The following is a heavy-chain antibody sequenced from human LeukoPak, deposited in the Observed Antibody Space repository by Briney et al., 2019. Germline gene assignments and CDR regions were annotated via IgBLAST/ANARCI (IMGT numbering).Heavy chain of an antibody. V-gene: IGHV3-23*01. D-gene: IGHD2-15*01. CDR3: AKAGQGVVVVAATRYYYYMDV. J-gene: IGHJ6*03. Sequence: GGSLRLSCAASGFTFSSYGMSWVRQAPGKGLEWVSAISGSGGSTYYADSVKGRFTISRDNSKNTLYLQMNSLRAEDTAVYYCAKAGQGVVVVAATRYYYYMDVWGKGTTVTISS. CDR2: ISGSGGST. CDR1: GFTFSSYG.